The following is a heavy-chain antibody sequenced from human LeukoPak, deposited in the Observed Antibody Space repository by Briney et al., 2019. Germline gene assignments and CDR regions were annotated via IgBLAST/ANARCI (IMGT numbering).Heavy chain of an antibody. Sequence: GRSLRLSCATSGFTLSNYAMHWVRQAPGKGLEWVADISYDGSDKYYADSVRGRFTISRDDSKNTLYLQMNSLRAEDTAVYYCERDDYWGQGTLVTVSS. J-gene: IGHJ4*02. CDR1: GFTLSNYA. CDR3: ERDDY. CDR2: ISYDGSDK. V-gene: IGHV3-30*04.